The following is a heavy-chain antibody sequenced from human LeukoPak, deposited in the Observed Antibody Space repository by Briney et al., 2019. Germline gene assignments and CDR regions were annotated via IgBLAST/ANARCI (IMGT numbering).Heavy chain of an antibody. CDR3: ARCSGGSCYLL. J-gene: IGHJ4*02. CDR2: ISSSGSTI. V-gene: IGHV3-48*03. D-gene: IGHD2-15*01. Sequence: GGSLRLSCAASGFTFSSYEMNWVCQAPGKGLEWVSYISSSGSTIYYADSVRGRFTISRDIAKNSLYLQMNSLRAEDKAVYYCARCSGGSCYLLWGQGTLVTISS. CDR1: GFTFSSYE.